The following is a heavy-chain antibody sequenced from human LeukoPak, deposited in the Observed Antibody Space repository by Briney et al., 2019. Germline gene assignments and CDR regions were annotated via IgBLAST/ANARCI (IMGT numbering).Heavy chain of an antibody. V-gene: IGHV3-9*01. D-gene: IGHD6-6*01. Sequence: GRSLRLSCAASGFNFDDYAMHWVRQPPGKGLEWVSGISWNSANIGYADSVKGRFTISRDNAKNSLYLQMNSLRDEDSAFYYCATVAGSSLSRNYFDPWGQGTLVTVS. CDR2: ISWNSANI. CDR3: ATVAGSSLSRNYFDP. J-gene: IGHJ5*02. CDR1: GFNFDDYA.